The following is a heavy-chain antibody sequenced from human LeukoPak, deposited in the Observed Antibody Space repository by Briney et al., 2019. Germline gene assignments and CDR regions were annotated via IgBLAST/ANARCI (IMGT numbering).Heavy chain of an antibody. CDR1: GFTFDDYA. J-gene: IGHJ3*02. CDR2: ISWNSGSI. CDR3: AKDLRLGTARAFDI. V-gene: IGHV3-9*01. D-gene: IGHD3-16*01. Sequence: PGGSLRLSCAASGFTFDDYAMHWVRQAPGKSLEWVSGISWNSGSIGYADSVEGRFTISRDNAKNSLYLQMNSLRPEDTALYYCAKDLRLGTARAFDIWGQGTMVTVSS.